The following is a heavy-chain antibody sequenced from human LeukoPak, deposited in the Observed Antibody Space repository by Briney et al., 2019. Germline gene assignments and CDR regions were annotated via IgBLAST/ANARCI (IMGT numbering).Heavy chain of an antibody. CDR3: ARDPLYSSGWPTYYYYYYMDV. J-gene: IGHJ6*03. D-gene: IGHD6-19*01. CDR1: GYTFTSYG. CDR2: ISAYNGNT. V-gene: IGHV1-18*01. Sequence: GASVKVSCKASGYTFTSYGISWVRQAPGQGLEWMGWISAYNGNTNYAQKLQGRVTMTRDTSISTAYMELSRLRSDDTAVYYCARDPLYSSGWPTYYYYYYMDVWGKGTTVTVSS.